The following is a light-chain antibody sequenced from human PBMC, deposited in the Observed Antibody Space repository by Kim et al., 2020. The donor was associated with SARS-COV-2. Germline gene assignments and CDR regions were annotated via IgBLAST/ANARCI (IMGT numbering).Light chain of an antibody. J-gene: IGKJ4*01. CDR1: QTLLHSNVYNY. Sequence: DIVMTQSPLSLPVTPGGPASISCRSSQTLLHSNVYNYLDWYLQKPGQSPQLLIYLGSNRASGVPDRFSGSGSGTDFTLKISRVEAGDVGVYYCMQALQTPLTFGGGTKVDIK. CDR3: MQALQTPLT. CDR2: LGS. V-gene: IGKV2-28*01.